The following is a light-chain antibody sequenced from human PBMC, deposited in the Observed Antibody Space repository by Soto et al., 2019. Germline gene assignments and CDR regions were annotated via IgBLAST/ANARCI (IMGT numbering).Light chain of an antibody. Sequence: QSALAQPASVSGSPGQSITISCTGTSSDVGTYNYVSWYQQHPGKAPTLMIYEVNNRPSGVSNRFSGSKSDNTASLTISGLQAEDKADYYCTSYRGSSTLYVFGTGTKVTVL. CDR1: SSDVGTYNY. CDR3: TSYRGSSTLYV. CDR2: EVN. V-gene: IGLV2-14*01. J-gene: IGLJ1*01.